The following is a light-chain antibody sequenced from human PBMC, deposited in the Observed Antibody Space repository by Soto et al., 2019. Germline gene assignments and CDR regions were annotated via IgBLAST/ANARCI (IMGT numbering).Light chain of an antibody. CDR2: GAS. J-gene: IGKJ1*01. Sequence: EIVMTQSPATLSVSPGERATLSCRASHSVSGNLAWYQQKPGQAPRLLIYGASTRATVIPARFSGSGSGTEFTLTISSLQSEDFAVYYCQHYNNWPPWTFGHGNKVEVK. CDR3: QHYNNWPPWT. CDR1: HSVSGN. V-gene: IGKV3-15*01.